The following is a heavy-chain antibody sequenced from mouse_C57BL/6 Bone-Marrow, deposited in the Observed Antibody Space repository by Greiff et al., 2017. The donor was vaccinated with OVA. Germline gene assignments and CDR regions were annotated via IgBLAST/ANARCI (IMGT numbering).Heavy chain of an antibody. D-gene: IGHD1-1*01. Sequence: QVQLQQSGAELARPGASVKLSCKASGYTFTSYGISWVKQRTGPGLEWIGEIYPRSGNTYYNEKFKGKATLTADKSSSTAYMELRSLTSEDSAVYFGARLPYSGSSYDAMDYWGQGTSVTVSS. CDR2: IYPRSGNT. V-gene: IGHV1-81*01. CDR1: GYTFTSYG. CDR3: ARLPYSGSSYDAMDY. J-gene: IGHJ4*01.